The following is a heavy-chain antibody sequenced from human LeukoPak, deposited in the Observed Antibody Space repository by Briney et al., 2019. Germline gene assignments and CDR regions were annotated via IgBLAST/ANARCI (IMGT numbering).Heavy chain of an antibody. J-gene: IGHJ6*03. D-gene: IGHD1-26*01. V-gene: IGHV3-7*01. CDR3: ARARRELQGHYYYYYYMDV. CDR1: GFTLSNFP. CDR2: IKHDESEK. Sequence: PGGSLRLSCVASGFTLSNFPMSWVRQAPGRGLEWVATIKHDESEKNYVDSVKGRFTISRDNAKNSLYLQMNSLRAEDTAVYHCARARRELQGHYYYYYYMDVWGKGTTVTVSS.